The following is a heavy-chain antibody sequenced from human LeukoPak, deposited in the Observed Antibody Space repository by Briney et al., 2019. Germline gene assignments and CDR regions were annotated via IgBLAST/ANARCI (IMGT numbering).Heavy chain of an antibody. Sequence: SETLSLTCTVSGGSISSYYWSWIRQPAGKGLEWIGRMYTSGSTNYNPSLKSRVTVSVDTSKNQFSLKLSSVTAADTAVYYCAGLMYSSSSCYFDLWGRGTLVTVSS. D-gene: IGHD6-6*01. CDR3: AGLMYSSSSCYFDL. CDR1: GGSISSYY. CDR2: MYTSGST. V-gene: IGHV4-4*07. J-gene: IGHJ2*01.